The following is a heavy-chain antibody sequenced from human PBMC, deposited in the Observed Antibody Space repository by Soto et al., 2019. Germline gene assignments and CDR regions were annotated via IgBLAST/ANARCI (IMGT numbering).Heavy chain of an antibody. V-gene: IGHV1-69*01. CDR2: IIPIFGTE. CDR1: GGTFSSYA. D-gene: IGHD6-13*01. Sequence: QVQLVQSGAEVKKPGSSVRVSCKASGGTFSSYAISWVRQAPGQGLEWMGGIIPIFGTENYAQKFQGRVTITAEEYTSTAYMELSSLRSEDTAVYYCARDRIAGSKYYYGMDVWGQGTTVTVSS. J-gene: IGHJ6*02. CDR3: ARDRIAGSKYYYGMDV.